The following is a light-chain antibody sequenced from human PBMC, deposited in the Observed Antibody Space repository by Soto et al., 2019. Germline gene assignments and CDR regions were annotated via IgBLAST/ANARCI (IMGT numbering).Light chain of an antibody. CDR3: CSFAGSYTLA. CDR1: SNDVGGYAY. J-gene: IGLJ2*01. V-gene: IGLV2-14*01. CDR2: EVS. Sequence: QSALTQPASVSGSPGQSITISCTGTSNDVGGYAYVSWYQQYPGKAPKLVISEVSNRPSGVSHRFSGDKSGDSASLTISGLQPEDESDYYCCSFAGSYTLAFGGGTKLTVL.